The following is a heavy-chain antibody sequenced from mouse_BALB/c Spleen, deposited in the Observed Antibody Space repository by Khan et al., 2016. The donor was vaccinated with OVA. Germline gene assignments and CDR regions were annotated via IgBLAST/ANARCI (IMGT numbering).Heavy chain of an antibody. CDR2: IYPGTDNT. D-gene: IGHD3-2*02. CDR1: GYTFTSYW. CDR3: AKEEALYYFDY. Sequence: QVRLQQSGAELVRPGASVKLSCKTSGYTFTSYWIHWVKQRSGQGLEWIARIYPGTDNTYYNEMIKDKATLTADKSSSTAYIQLSSLKSEDSAVYFCAKEEALYYFDYWGQGTTLTVSS. V-gene: IGHV1S132*01. J-gene: IGHJ2*01.